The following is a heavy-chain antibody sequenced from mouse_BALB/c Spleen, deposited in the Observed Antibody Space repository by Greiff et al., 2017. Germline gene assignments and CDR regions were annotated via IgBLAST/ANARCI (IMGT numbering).Heavy chain of an antibody. CDR1: GFTFSSYA. V-gene: IGHV5-9-4*01. CDR2: ISSGGSYT. D-gene: IGHD1-1*01. Sequence: EVKVVESGGGLVKPGGSLKLSCAASGFTFSSYAMSWVRQSPEKRLEWVAEISSGGSYTYYPDTVTGRFTISRDNAKNTLYLEMSSLRSEDTAMYYWARVTTVGGLDGWGAGTTVTVSS. CDR3: ARVTTVGGLDG. J-gene: IGHJ1*01.